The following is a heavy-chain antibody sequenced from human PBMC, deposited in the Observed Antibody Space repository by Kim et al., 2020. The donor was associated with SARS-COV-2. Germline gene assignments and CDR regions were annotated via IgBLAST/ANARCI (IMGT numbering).Heavy chain of an antibody. CDR1: GFTVSSNY. CDR3: ARDKLAYCGGDCSYGMDV. V-gene: IGHV3-53*01. CDR2: IYSGGST. D-gene: IGHD2-21*02. Sequence: GGSLRLSCAASGFTVSSNYMSWVRQAPGKGLEWVSVIYSGGSTYYADSVKGRFTISRDNSKNTLYLQMNSLRAEDTAVYYCARDKLAYCGGDCSYGMDVWGQGTTVTVSS. J-gene: IGHJ6*02.